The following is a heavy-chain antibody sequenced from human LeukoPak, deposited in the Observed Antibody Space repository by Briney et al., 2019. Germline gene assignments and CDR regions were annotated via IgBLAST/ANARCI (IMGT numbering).Heavy chain of an antibody. Sequence: GGSLRLSCAASGFTVSSNYMSWVRQAPGKGLEWVANIKQDGSEKYYVDSVKGRFTISRDNAKNSLYLQMNSLRAEDTAAYYCASPRLRGYSYGYLVGAFDYWGQGTLVTVSS. CDR2: IKQDGSEK. CDR1: GFTVSSNY. V-gene: IGHV3-7*01. CDR3: ASPRLRGYSYGYLVGAFDY. J-gene: IGHJ4*02. D-gene: IGHD5-18*01.